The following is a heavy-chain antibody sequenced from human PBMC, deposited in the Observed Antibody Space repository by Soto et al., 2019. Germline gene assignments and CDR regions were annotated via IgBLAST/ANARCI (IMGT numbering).Heavy chain of an antibody. CDR3: AKDRIMTTVTSGFDY. J-gene: IGHJ4*02. D-gene: IGHD4-4*01. Sequence: QVQLVESGGGVVQPGRSLRLSCAASGFTFSSYGMHWVRQAPGKGLEWVAVISYDGSNKYYADSVKGRFTISRDNSKNTLYLQMNSLRAEDTAVYYCAKDRIMTTVTSGFDYWGQGTLVTVSS. CDR1: GFTFSSYG. V-gene: IGHV3-30*18. CDR2: ISYDGSNK.